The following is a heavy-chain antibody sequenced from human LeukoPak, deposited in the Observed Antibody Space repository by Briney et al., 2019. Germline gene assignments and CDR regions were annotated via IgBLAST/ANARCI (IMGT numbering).Heavy chain of an antibody. D-gene: IGHD4-17*01. J-gene: IGHJ4*02. CDR1: GFSFISYG. CDR2: ISDDGRRK. Sequence: TGGSLRLSCAASGFSFISYGTHWVRQAPGKGLEWVGVISDDGRRKDYADSVKGRFTISRDNSKDTLYLQMNSLRAEDTAVYYCAKRPSDYGDYVSYFDYWGQGTLVTVSS. V-gene: IGHV3-30*18. CDR3: AKRPSDYGDYVSYFDY.